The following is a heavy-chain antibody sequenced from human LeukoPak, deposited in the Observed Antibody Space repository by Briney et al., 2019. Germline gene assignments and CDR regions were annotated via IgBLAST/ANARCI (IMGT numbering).Heavy chain of an antibody. J-gene: IGHJ4*02. CDR2: IIPIFGTA. Sequence: SVKVSCKASGGTFSSYAISWVRQAPGQGLEWMGGIIPIFGTANYTQKFHGRVTITTDESTSTAYMELSSLRSEDTAVYYCARGPGLERFDYWGQGTLATVSS. CDR1: GGTFSSYA. V-gene: IGHV1-69*05. CDR3: ARGPGLERFDY. D-gene: IGHD1-1*01.